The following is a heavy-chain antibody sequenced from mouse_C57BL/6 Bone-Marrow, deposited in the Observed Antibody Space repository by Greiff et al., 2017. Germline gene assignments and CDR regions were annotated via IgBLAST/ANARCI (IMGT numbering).Heavy chain of an antibody. V-gene: IGHV1-82*01. CDR3: AGGWLLLFFDY. Sequence: QVQLQQSGPELVKPGASVKISCKASGYAFSSSWMNWVKQRPGKGLEWIGRIYPGDGDTNYNGKFKGKATLTADKSSSTAYMQLSSLTSEDSAVYFCAGGWLLLFFDYCGQGTTLTVSS. J-gene: IGHJ2*01. CDR2: IYPGDGDT. D-gene: IGHD2-3*01. CDR1: GYAFSSSW.